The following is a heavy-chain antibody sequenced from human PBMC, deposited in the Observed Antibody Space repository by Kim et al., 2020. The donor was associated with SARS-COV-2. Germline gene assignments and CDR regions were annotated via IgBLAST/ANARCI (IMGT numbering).Heavy chain of an antibody. J-gene: IGHJ4*02. Sequence: ADSVKGRFTISRDNAKNSLYLQMISLRAEDTAVYYCARYRGEWELYYSHYWGQGTLVTVSS. D-gene: IGHD1-26*01. CDR3: ARYRGEWELYYSHY. V-gene: IGHV3-21*01.